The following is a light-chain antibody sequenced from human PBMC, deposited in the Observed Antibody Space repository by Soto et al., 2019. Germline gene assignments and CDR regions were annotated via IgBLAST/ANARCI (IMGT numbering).Light chain of an antibody. CDR3: ATWDDRLNGYV. V-gene: IGLV1-44*01. Sequence: QSVLTQPPSASGTPGQRVAISCSGSSSNIGSNTVNWYQQLPGTAPKLLIYSENQRPSGVPDRFSGSRSGTSASLAISGLQSEDGADYYCATWDDRLNGYVFGTGTKLTVL. J-gene: IGLJ1*01. CDR1: SSNIGSNT. CDR2: SEN.